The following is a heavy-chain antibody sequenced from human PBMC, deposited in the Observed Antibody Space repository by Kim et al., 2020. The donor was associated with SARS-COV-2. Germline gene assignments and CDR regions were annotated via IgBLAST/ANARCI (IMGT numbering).Heavy chain of an antibody. V-gene: IGHV3-33*01. CDR3: ARSGIAAAGTYFDY. Sequence: ADSVKGRFTISRDNSKNTLYLQMNSLRAEDTAVYYCARSGIAAAGTYFDYWGQGTLVTVSS. J-gene: IGHJ4*02. D-gene: IGHD6-13*01.